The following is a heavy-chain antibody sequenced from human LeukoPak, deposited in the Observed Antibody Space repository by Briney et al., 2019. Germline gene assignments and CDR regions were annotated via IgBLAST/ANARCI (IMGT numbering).Heavy chain of an antibody. CDR2: ISSSSSTI. D-gene: IGHD3-22*01. CDR1: GFTFSSYS. CDR3: AKSGRDSSGYLDY. V-gene: IGHV3-48*04. Sequence: GGSLRLSCAASGFTFSSYSMNWVRQAPGKGLEWVSYISSSSSTIYYADSVKGRFTISRDNAKNSLYLQMNSLRAEDTAVYYCAKSGRDSSGYLDYWGQGTLVTVSS. J-gene: IGHJ4*02.